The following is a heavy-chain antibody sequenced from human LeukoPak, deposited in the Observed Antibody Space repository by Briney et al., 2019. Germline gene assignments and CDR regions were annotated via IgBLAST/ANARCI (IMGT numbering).Heavy chain of an antibody. J-gene: IGHJ4*02. D-gene: IGHD3-22*01. CDR1: GFTFSSYG. V-gene: IGHV3-30*02. CDR2: IRYDGSNK. CDR3: AKDDGVESTYYYDSSGYYPRAFDY. Sequence: GALRLSCAASGFTFSSYGMHWVRQAPGKGLEWVAFIRYDGSNKYYADSVKGRFTISRDNSKNTLYLQMNSLRAEDTAVYYCAKDDGVESTYYYDSSGYYPRAFDYWGQGTLVTVSS.